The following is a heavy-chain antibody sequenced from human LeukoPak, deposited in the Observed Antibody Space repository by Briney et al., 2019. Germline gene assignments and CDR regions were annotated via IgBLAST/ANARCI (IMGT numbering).Heavy chain of an antibody. V-gene: IGHV7-4-1*02. J-gene: IGHJ6*02. D-gene: IGHD3-22*01. Sequence: ASVKVSCKASGYTFTSYAMNWVRQAPGQGLEWMGWINTNTGNPTYAQGFTGRFVFSLDTSVSTAYLQISILKAEDTAVYYCARAIYDSSGYFYYHYGMDVWGQGTTVTVS. CDR3: ARAIYDSSGYFYYHYGMDV. CDR1: GYTFTSYA. CDR2: INTNTGNP.